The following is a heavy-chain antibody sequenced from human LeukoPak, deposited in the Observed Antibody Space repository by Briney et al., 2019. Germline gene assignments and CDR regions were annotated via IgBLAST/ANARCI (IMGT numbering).Heavy chain of an antibody. D-gene: IGHD6-19*01. CDR3: VRENYSSGWYGIIDY. V-gene: IGHV4-39*07. CDR1: GGSISSSSYY. Sequence: PSETLSLTCTVSGGSISSSSYYWGWIRQPPGKGLEWIGSIYYSGNTNYNPSLKSRVTISVDTSKNQFSLKLSSVTAADTAVYYCVRENYSSGWYGIIDYWGQGTLVTVSS. CDR2: IYYSGNT. J-gene: IGHJ4*02.